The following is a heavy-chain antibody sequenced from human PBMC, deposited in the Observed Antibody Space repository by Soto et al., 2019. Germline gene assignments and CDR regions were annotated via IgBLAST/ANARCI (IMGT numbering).Heavy chain of an antibody. Sequence: PXETLSLSCTVSGGSISSGGYDWSWIRQHPGKGLEWIGYIYYSGSTYYNPPLKSRVTISVDTSKNQFSLKLSSVNAADTAVYYCARVGYYYDSSGSPVFDYWGQGTLVTVSS. J-gene: IGHJ4*02. CDR3: ARVGYYYDSSGSPVFDY. CDR1: GGSISSGGYD. D-gene: IGHD3-22*01. V-gene: IGHV4-31*03. CDR2: IYYSGST.